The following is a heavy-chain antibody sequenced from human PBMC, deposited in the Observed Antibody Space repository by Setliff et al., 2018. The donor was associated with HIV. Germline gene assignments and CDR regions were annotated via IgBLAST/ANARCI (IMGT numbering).Heavy chain of an antibody. V-gene: IGHV1-18*01. CDR2: ISVYNGNT. Sequence: ALVKVSCKASTYTFSSYVINWVRQAPGQGLEWMGRISVYNGNTIYAQKLQGRVIMTTDTSTSTAYMELRSLRSDDTAMYYCATQRDIVMVPGQGGFDIWAQGTMVTVSS. J-gene: IGHJ3*02. D-gene: IGHD2-2*01. CDR3: ATQRDIVMVPGQGGFDI. CDR1: TYTFSSYV.